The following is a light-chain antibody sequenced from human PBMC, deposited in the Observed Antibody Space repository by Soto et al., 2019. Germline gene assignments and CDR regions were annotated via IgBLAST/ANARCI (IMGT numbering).Light chain of an antibody. Sequence: EIVLTQSPGTLSLSPRERATLSCRASQSVGRNYLAWYQQKPGQAPRLLIYGASSRATGIPDRFSGSGSGTDFTLTFSRLEPEDFAVYYCQQYASSPLTFGGGTRVEIK. CDR3: QQYASSPLT. CDR2: GAS. J-gene: IGKJ4*01. CDR1: QSVGRNY. V-gene: IGKV3-20*01.